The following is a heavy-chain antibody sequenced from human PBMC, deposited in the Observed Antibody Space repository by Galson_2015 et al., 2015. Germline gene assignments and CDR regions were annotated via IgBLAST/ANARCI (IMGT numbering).Heavy chain of an antibody. V-gene: IGHV1-8*01. CDR1: GYIFTNYD. J-gene: IGHJ3*01. Sequence: SVKVSCKASGYIFTNYDINWVRQATGQGPEWMGWMNSKDGNTGYAEQLQGRVTMTRDTSTGTAYMEVSNLRSEDTAVYYCVRVATVKTHDRTGEYFGWPNPVDVWGRGTMVTV. CDR3: VRVATVKTHDRTGEYFGWPNPVDV. CDR2: MNSKDGNT. D-gene: IGHD1-1*01.